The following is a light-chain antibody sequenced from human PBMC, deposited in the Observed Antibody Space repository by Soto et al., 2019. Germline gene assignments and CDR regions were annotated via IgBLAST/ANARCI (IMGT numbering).Light chain of an antibody. CDR3: QQYNDWPRT. CDR1: QSIGIH. V-gene: IGKV3-15*01. J-gene: IGKJ1*01. Sequence: EIVMTQSPATLSVSPGERATLSCRASQSIGIHLAWYQQKPGQPPSLLIYEGSTWATGVPARFSGSGSGTDFTLTISSLQSADFAVYSCQQYNDWPRTFGQGTKVEIK. CDR2: EGS.